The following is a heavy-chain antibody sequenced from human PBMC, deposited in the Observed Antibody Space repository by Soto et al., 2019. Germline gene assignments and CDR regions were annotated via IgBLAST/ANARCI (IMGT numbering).Heavy chain of an antibody. V-gene: IGHV3-21*04. CDR1: GFTFSSYS. CDR2: ISSSSSYI. CDR3: ARSHYGSGSYYNPGDF. Sequence: GGSLRLSCAASGFTFSSYSMNWIRQAPGKGLEWVSSISSSSSYIYYADSVKGRFTISRDNAKNSLYLQMNRLRAEDTAIYYCARSHYGSGSYYNPGDFWGQGSVVTVSS. J-gene: IGHJ3*01. D-gene: IGHD3-10*01.